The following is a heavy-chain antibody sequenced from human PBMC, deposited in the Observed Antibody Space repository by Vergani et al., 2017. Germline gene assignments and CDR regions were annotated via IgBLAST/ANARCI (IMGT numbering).Heavy chain of an antibody. CDR2: ISTSGTYI. CDR3: VRGDISSGWYVGGFDP. CDR1: GFPFSSYT. Sequence: EVQLVESGGGLVKPGGSLRLSCAASGFPFSSYTMNWVRQAPGKGLEWVSSISTSGTYIYYADSVKGRFTISRDNAKNSLYLQMNSLRAEDTAVFYCVRGDISSGWYVGGFDPWGQGTLVTVSS. V-gene: IGHV3-21*01. D-gene: IGHD6-19*01. J-gene: IGHJ5*02.